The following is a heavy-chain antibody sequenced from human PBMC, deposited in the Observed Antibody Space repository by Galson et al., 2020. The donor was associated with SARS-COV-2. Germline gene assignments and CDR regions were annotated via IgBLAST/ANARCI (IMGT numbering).Heavy chain of an antibody. V-gene: IGHV4-59*08. Sequence: ETSETLSLTCTVSGGSISSYYWSWIRQPPGKGLEWIGYINYSGNTNYNPSLKSRVTISVDTSKNQFSLKLSSVTAADTAVDYCAGWATLAVAGYYFDYWGQGTLVTGSP. J-gene: IGHJ4*02. CDR1: GGSISSYY. D-gene: IGHD6-19*01. CDR3: AGWATLAVAGYYFDY. CDR2: INYSGNT.